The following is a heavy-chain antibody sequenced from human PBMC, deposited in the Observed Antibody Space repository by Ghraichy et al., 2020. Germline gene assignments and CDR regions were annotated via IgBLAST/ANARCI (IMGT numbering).Heavy chain of an antibody. Sequence: SETLSLTCAVYGGSFSAYYWSWIRLPPGKGLEWIGEINHSGSTNYNPSLKSRVTISVDTSKNQFSLKLSSVTAADTAVYFCARGYCSSTSCPTYYYMDVWGKGTTVTVSS. CDR3: ARGYCSSTSCPTYYYMDV. J-gene: IGHJ6*03. CDR1: GGSFSAYY. D-gene: IGHD2-2*01. V-gene: IGHV4-34*01. CDR2: INHSGST.